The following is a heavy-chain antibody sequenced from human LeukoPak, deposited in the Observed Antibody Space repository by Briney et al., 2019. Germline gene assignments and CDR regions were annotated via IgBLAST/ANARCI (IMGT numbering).Heavy chain of an antibody. Sequence: LAGGSLRLSCAASGFTVSDNYMTWVRQAPGKRLMWVSHINGVGTQTTYADTVKGRFTISRDNAKNTMYLQMNGLRDEDTAIYYCARDPRNKGLDPWGQGTLVTVSS. J-gene: IGHJ5*02. CDR2: INGVGTQT. CDR3: ARDPRNKGLDP. CDR1: GFTVSDNY. D-gene: IGHD1/OR15-1a*01. V-gene: IGHV3-74*01.